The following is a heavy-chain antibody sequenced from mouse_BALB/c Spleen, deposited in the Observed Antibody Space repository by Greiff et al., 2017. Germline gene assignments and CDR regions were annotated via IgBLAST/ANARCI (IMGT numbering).Heavy chain of an antibody. J-gene: IGHJ3*01. D-gene: IGHD1-1*01. CDR3: ASDCDGPFAY. V-gene: IGHV1S41*01. CDR2: IAPGSGST. Sequence: DLVKPGASVKLSCKASGFTFTSYWINWIKQRPGQGLEWIGRIAPGSGSTYYNEMFKGKATLTVDTSSSTAYIQLSSLSSEDSAVYFCASDCDGPFAYWGQGTLVTVSA. CDR1: GFTFTSYW.